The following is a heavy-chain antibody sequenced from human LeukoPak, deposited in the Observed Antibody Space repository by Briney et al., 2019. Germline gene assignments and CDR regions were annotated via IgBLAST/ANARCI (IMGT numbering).Heavy chain of an antibody. J-gene: IGHJ5*02. CDR3: ATLPMVRGENWFDP. Sequence: PSETLSLTCAVYGGSFSGYYWSWIRQPPGKGLEWIGEINHSGSTNYNPSLKSRVTISVDTSKNQFSLKLSSVTAADTAVYYCATLPMVRGENWFDPWGQGTLVTVSS. V-gene: IGHV4-34*01. D-gene: IGHD3-10*01. CDR1: GGSFSGYY. CDR2: INHSGST.